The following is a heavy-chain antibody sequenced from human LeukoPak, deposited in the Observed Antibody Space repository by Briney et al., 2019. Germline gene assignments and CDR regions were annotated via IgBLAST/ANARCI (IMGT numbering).Heavy chain of an antibody. V-gene: IGHV4-30-2*01. CDR2: IYHSGST. CDR1: GGSISSGGYS. D-gene: IGHD2-15*01. Sequence: PSETLSLTCAVSGGSISSGGYSWSWIRQPPGKGLEWIGYIYHSGSTYYNPSLKSRVTISVDRSKNQSSLKLSSVTTADTAVYYCARRRMGYCSGGSCYSSGNNWFDPWGQGTLVTASS. CDR3: ARRRMGYCSGGSCYSSGNNWFDP. J-gene: IGHJ5*02.